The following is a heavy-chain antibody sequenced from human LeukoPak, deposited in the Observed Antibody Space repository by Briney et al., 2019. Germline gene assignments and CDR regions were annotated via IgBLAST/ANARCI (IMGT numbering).Heavy chain of an antibody. Sequence: SSETLSLTCIVSGGSISSNYWSWIRQPPGKGLEWIGHIYYSGSTYYNPSLKSRVTISVDTPKNQFSLKLSSVTAADTAVYYCARAKYYYGSGSYPSFDYWGQGTLVTVSS. CDR1: GGSISSNY. CDR3: ARAKYYYGSGSYPSFDY. D-gene: IGHD3-10*01. CDR2: IYYSGST. V-gene: IGHV4-59*12. J-gene: IGHJ4*02.